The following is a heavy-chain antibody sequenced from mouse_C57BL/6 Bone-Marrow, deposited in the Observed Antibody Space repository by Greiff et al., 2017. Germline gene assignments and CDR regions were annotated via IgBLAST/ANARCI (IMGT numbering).Heavy chain of an antibody. J-gene: IGHJ1*03. CDR1: GYTFTSYG. V-gene: IGHV1-81*01. Sequence: QVQLQQSGAELARPGASVKLSCKASGYTFTSYGISWVKQRTGQGLEWIGEIYPRSSNTYYNEKFKGKATLTADKSSSTAYMELRSLTSEDSAVYFCARRRYYYGSGWYFDVWGTGTTVTVSS. D-gene: IGHD1-1*01. CDR2: IYPRSSNT. CDR3: ARRRYYYGSGWYFDV.